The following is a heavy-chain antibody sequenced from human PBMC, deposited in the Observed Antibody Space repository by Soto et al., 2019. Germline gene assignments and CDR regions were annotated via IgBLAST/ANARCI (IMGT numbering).Heavy chain of an antibody. J-gene: IGHJ5*02. CDR1: GYSFTSYW. D-gene: IGHD3-3*01. Sequence: PGASLKISCKVSGYSFTSYWIGCVRQMPGKGLEWMGIIYPGDSDTRYSPSFQGQVTISADKSISTAYLQWSSLKASDTAMYYWARGPGFLEGLPTGSAPWVQGTLVPVSP. V-gene: IGHV5-51*01. CDR3: ARGPGFLEGLPTGSAP. CDR2: IYPGDSDT.